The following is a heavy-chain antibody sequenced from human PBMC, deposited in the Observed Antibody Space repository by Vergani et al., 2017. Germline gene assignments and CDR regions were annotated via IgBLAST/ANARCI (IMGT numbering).Heavy chain of an antibody. CDR3: ASRNSWSGYYRPHYYYYDMDV. J-gene: IGHJ6*03. D-gene: IGHD3-3*01. Sequence: QVQLQESGPGLVKPSQTLSLTCPVSGGSIRSGSYDWSWIPQPAGKGMEWMGRIYTSGSTNYNPSLKSRVTMSVDTSNNQFSLKLSSVTAADTAVYYCASRNSWSGYYRPHYYYYDMDVWGKXT. CDR2: IYTSGST. V-gene: IGHV4-61*02. CDR1: GGSIRSGSYD.